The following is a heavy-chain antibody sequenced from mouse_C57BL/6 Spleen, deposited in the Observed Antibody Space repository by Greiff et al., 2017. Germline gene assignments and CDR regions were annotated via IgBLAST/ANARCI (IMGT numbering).Heavy chain of an antibody. CDR1: GYAFSSYW. D-gene: IGHD2-4*01. Sequence: VKLQQSGAELVKPGASVKISCKASGYAFSSYWMNWVKQRPGKGLEWIGQIYPGDGDTNYNGKFKGKATLTADKSSSTAYMQLRSLTSEDSAVYFCARSGYDYDGLFAYWGQGTLVTVSA. J-gene: IGHJ3*01. V-gene: IGHV1-80*01. CDR2: IYPGDGDT. CDR3: ARSGYDYDGLFAY.